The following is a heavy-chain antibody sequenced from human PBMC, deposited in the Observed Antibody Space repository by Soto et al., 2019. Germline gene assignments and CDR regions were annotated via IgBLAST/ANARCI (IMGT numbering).Heavy chain of an antibody. CDR1: GFSLSGGGVG. CDR2: IYWNDDK. Sequence: KPAGRTVVYRAGALMPAGAVSGFSLSGGGVGVGWIRQPPGKALEWVALIYWNDDKRYSPSLKSRLTITKDTSKHQVVLTMTNMDPVDTATYYCAHKMDTVDWFGPWGRGTLVTVSS. CDR3: AHKMDTVDWFGP. D-gene: IGHD5-18*01. V-gene: IGHV2-5*01. J-gene: IGHJ5*02.